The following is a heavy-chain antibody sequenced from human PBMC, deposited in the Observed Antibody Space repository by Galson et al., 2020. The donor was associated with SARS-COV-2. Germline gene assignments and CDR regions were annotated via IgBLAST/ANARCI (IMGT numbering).Heavy chain of an antibody. V-gene: IGHV1-2*02. D-gene: IGHD2-15*01. CDR3: AKSGGQCTGGSCFAGAWLDP. CDR1: GYSFTRNY. CDR2: IDPYSGRT. J-gene: IGHJ5*02. Sequence: GESLKISCETSGYSFTRNYIHWVRQAPGHGLEWMGWIDPYSGRTNYAQKFQGRVTMTRDSSIRTAYLDLSSLTSADTAMFFCAKSGGQCTGGSCFAGAWLDPWGQGTLVTVSS.